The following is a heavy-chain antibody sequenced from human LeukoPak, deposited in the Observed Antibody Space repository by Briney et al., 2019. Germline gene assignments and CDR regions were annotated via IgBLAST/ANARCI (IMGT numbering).Heavy chain of an antibody. D-gene: IGHD3-9*01. CDR1: GFTFSSYA. CDR3: AKDPPTRYFDWLPILGYFDY. J-gene: IGHJ4*02. Sequence: PGGSLRLSCAASGFTFSSYAMSWVRQAPGKGLEWVSAISGSGVSTYYADSVKGRFTISRDNSKNTLYLQMNSLRAEDTAVYYCAKDPPTRYFDWLPILGYFDYWGQGTLVTVSS. V-gene: IGHV3-23*01. CDR2: ISGSGVST.